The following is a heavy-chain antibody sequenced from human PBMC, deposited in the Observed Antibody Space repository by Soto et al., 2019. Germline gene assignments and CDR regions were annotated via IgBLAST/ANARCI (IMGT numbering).Heavy chain of an antibody. D-gene: IGHD3-3*01. Sequence: PGESRKISCKGSGYSFTSYWIGWERQMPGKGLEWMGIIYPGDSATRYSPSFQGQVTISADKSISTAYLQWSSLKASDTAIYYCARQDYDFWSGYYEGGRGYYFDYWGQGTLVTVSS. V-gene: IGHV5-51*01. CDR1: GYSFTSYW. CDR2: IYPGDSAT. J-gene: IGHJ4*01. CDR3: ARQDYDFWSGYYEGGRGYYFDY.